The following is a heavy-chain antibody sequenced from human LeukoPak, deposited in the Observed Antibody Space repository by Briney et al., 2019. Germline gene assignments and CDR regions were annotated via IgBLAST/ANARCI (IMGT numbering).Heavy chain of an antibody. V-gene: IGHV4-59*01. CDR1: GGSITNYY. CDR3: ARPGRQDAYNGHYWYFDL. J-gene: IGHJ2*01. D-gene: IGHD5-24*01. CDR2: VSYSGRT. Sequence: PSEALSLTCTVSGGSITNYYWNWIRQPPGKYLEWIGCVSYSGRTHYSSALKSRVTISVDTSKNQFSLNLRSVTAADTAVYYCARPGRQDAYNGHYWYFDLWGRGTLVTVSS.